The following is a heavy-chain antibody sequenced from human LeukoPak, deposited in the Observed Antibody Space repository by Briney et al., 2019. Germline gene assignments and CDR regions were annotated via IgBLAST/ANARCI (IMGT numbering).Heavy chain of an antibody. Sequence: GGSLRLSCAASGFTFSSYAMSWVRQAPGKGLEWVSVISGSGRSTYYADSVKGRFTISRDNPKNTLYLQMNSLRAEDTAVYYCAKDQGTYCSTTSCYAPDAFDIWGQGTMVTVSS. D-gene: IGHD2-2*01. J-gene: IGHJ3*02. CDR1: GFTFSSYA. V-gene: IGHV3-23*01. CDR2: ISGSGRST. CDR3: AKDQGTYCSTTSCYAPDAFDI.